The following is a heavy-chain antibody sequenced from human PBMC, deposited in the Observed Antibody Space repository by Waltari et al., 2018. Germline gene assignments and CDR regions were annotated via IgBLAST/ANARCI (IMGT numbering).Heavy chain of an antibody. V-gene: IGHV3-30-3*01. CDR1: GFTFSSYA. D-gene: IGHD2-2*01. CDR3: ARGAPARSNHYERPPPRDYYYYYGMDV. Sequence: QVQLVESGGGVVQPGRSLRLSCAASGFTFSSYAMHWVRQAPGKGLEWVAVISYDGSNKYYADSVKGRLTISRDNAKNTLYRQMNSLRAEDTAVYYCARGAPARSNHYERPPPRDYYYYYGMDVWGQGTTVTVSS. CDR2: ISYDGSNK. J-gene: IGHJ6*02.